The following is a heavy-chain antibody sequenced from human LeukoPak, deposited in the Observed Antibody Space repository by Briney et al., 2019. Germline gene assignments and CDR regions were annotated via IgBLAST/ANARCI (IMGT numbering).Heavy chain of an antibody. J-gene: IGHJ4*02. D-gene: IGHD3-16*02. CDR1: GFTVSSNY. CDR2: IYSGGST. V-gene: IGHV3-66*01. CDR3: ARDFATSYDYVWGSYRYTPDY. Sequence: SGGSLRLSCAASGFTVSSNYMSWVRQAPGKGLEWVSVIYSGGSTYYADSVKGRFTISRDNSKNTLYLQMNSLRAEDTAVYYCARDFATSYDYVWGSYRYTPDYWGQGTLVTVSS.